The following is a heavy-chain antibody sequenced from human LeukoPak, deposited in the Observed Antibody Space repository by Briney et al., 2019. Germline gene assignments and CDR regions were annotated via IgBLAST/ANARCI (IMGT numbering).Heavy chain of an antibody. CDR3: ASDDFWSGYYLNY. CDR1: GYSISSGYY. J-gene: IGHJ4*02. Sequence: SETLSLTCAVSGYSISSGYYWGWIRQPPGKGLEWIGSSYHSGSPYYNPSLKSRVTISVDTSKNQFSLKLSSVTTADTAVYYCASDDFWSGYYLNYWGQGTLVTVSS. V-gene: IGHV4-38-2*01. CDR2: SYHSGSP. D-gene: IGHD3-3*01.